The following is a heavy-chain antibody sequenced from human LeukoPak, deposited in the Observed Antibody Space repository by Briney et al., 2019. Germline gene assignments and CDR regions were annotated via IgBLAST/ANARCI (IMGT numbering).Heavy chain of an antibody. Sequence: PSETLSLTCTVSGGSISSGGYYWSWIRQPPGKGLEWIGYIYHSGSTYYNPSLKSRVTISVDRSKNQFSLKLSSVTAADTAVYYCARRGYSYGYRYYYMDVWGKGTTVTVSS. J-gene: IGHJ6*03. V-gene: IGHV4-30-2*01. D-gene: IGHD5-18*01. CDR2: IYHSGST. CDR3: ARRGYSYGYRYYYMDV. CDR1: GGSISSGGYY.